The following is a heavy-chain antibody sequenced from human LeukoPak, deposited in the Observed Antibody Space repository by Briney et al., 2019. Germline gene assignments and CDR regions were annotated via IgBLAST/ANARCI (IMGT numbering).Heavy chain of an antibody. CDR1: GFTFSSYE. V-gene: IGHV3-48*03. J-gene: IGHJ6*02. D-gene: IGHD5-18*01. Sequence: GGSLRLSCAASGFTFSSYEMNWVRQAPGKGLEWVSYISSSGSTIYYADSVKGRFTISRDSAKNSLYLQMNSLRAEDTAVYYCARDPGLPLGQDYYYYGMDVWGQGTTVTVSS. CDR2: ISSSGSTI. CDR3: ARDPGLPLGQDYYYYGMDV.